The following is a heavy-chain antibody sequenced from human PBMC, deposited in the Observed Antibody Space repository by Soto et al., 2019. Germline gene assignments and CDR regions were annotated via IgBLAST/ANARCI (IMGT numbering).Heavy chain of an antibody. CDR2: IYYSGST. CDR3: AGGRGSGYYTAHYGMDV. J-gene: IGHJ6*02. D-gene: IGHD3-3*01. V-gene: IGHV4-31*03. CDR1: GGSISSGGYY. Sequence: SETLSLTCTVSGGSISSGGYYWSWIRQHPGKGLEWIGYIYYSGSTYYNPSLKSRVTISVDTSKNQFSLKLSSVTAADTAVYYCAGGRGSGYYTAHYGMDVWGQGIAVTVSS.